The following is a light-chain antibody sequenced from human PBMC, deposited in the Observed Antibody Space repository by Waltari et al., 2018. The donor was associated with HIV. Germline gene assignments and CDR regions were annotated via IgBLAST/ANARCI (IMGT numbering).Light chain of an antibody. CDR2: EVS. J-gene: IGLJ2*01. CDR3: CAYAGSTTYVI. V-gene: IGLV2-23*02. Sequence: QSALTQPASVSGSPGQSITISCTGTSSDVGGYNLVSRYQHHPGKAPNLMIYEVSKRPSGVSNRFSGSKSGNTASLTISGLQAEDEADYYCCAYAGSTTYVIFGGGTKLTVL. CDR1: SSDVGGYNL.